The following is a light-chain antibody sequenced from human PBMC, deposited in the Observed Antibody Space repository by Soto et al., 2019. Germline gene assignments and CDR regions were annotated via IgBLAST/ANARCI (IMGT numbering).Light chain of an antibody. CDR1: QSVSTRS. CDR3: QQYDSSPRT. J-gene: IGKJ1*01. CDR2: GAS. Sequence: EILLTQSPGTLSLSPGERATLSCRASQSVSTRSLAWYQQKPGQAPRLLISGASSRAADIPDRFSGSGSGTDFTLTINRLEPEDFAVYYCQQYDSSPRTFGQGTRWIS. V-gene: IGKV3-20*01.